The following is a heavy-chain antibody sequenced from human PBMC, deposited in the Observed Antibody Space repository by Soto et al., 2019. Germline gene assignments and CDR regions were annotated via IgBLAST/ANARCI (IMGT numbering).Heavy chain of an antibody. CDR1: GFTFTSSA. J-gene: IGHJ4*02. D-gene: IGHD3-22*01. CDR3: AAYDSIAWKFDY. V-gene: IGHV1-58*01. Sequence: SVKVSCKASGFTFTSSAVQWVRQARGQRLEWIGWIVVGSGNTNYAQKFQERVTITRDMSTSTAYMELSSLRSEDTAVYYCAAYDSIAWKFDYWGQGTLVPVYS. CDR2: IVVGSGNT.